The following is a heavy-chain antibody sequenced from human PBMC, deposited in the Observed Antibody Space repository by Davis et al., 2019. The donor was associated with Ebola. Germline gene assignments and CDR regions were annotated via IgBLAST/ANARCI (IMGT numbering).Heavy chain of an antibody. V-gene: IGHV1-46*03. CDR1: GYTFTSYY. J-gene: IGHJ5*02. Sequence: AASVKVSCKASGYTFTSYYMHWVRQAPGQGLEWMGIINPSGGSTSYAQKFQGRVTMTRDTSTSTVYMELSSLRSEDTAVYYCARDKRAAAGTNWFDPWGQGTLVTVSS. CDR3: ARDKRAAAGTNWFDP. D-gene: IGHD6-13*01. CDR2: INPSGGST.